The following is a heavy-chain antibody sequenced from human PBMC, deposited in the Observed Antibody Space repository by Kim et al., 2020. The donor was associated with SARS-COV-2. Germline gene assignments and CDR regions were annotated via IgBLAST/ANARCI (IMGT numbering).Heavy chain of an antibody. J-gene: IGHJ1*01. CDR3: TKDATLEWFDAEYRDH. D-gene: IGHD3-3*01. Sequence: DSVEGRFTISRDTANNSLYLQMNSLRTEDTALYYCTKDATLEWFDAEYRDHWGQGTLVTVSP. V-gene: IGHV3-9*01.